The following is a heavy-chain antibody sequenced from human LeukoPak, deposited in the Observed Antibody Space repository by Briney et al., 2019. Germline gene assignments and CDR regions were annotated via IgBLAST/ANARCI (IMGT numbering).Heavy chain of an antibody. V-gene: IGHV1-18*01. CDR2: ISGYNGNP. J-gene: IGHJ5*02. D-gene: IGHD6-6*01. CDR3: GRSYSSSHPDWFDP. Sequence: ASVKVSCKASGYTFTSYGISWVRQGPGQGLEWVGWISGYNGNPNYAQKLQGRVTMTTDTSTSTAYMELRSLRADDTAVYYCGRSYSSSHPDWFDPWGQGTLVTVSS. CDR1: GYTFTSYG.